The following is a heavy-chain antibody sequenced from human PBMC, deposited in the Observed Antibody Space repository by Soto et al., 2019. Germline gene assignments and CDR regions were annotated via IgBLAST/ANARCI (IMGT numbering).Heavy chain of an antibody. J-gene: IGHJ4*02. Sequence: QVQLVESGGGVVQPGRSLRLSCAASGFTFSSYAMHWVRQAPGKGLEWVAVISYDGSNKYYADSVKGRFTISRDNSTTTLYLQMNSLRAEDTAVYYCARDPTRSSSWYGAHWGQGTLVTVSS. D-gene: IGHD6-13*01. CDR1: GFTFSSYA. CDR2: ISYDGSNK. CDR3: ARDPTRSSSWYGAH. V-gene: IGHV3-30-3*01.